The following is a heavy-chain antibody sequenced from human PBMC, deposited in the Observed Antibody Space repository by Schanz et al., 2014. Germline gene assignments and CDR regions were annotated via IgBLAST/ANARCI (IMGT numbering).Heavy chain of an antibody. Sequence: EVQEVESGGGLVQPGGPLRLSCAASGFTFRNYGMSWVRQAPGQGLEWVSVISGSGGSTYYADSVKGRFSISRDNSKNTVYMQMSSLRADDSAVYYCAKPFRSSWYPDAFDIWGQGTMVTVSS. V-gene: IGHV3-23*04. D-gene: IGHD6-13*01. CDR2: ISGSGGST. CDR3: AKPFRSSWYPDAFDI. J-gene: IGHJ3*02. CDR1: GFTFRNYG.